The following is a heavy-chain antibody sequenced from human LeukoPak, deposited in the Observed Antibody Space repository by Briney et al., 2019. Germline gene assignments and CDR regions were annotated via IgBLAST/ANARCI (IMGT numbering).Heavy chain of an antibody. D-gene: IGHD3-22*01. J-gene: IGHJ4*02. V-gene: IGHV1-8*01. CDR3: AAKAYYYDSSGYYEAFDY. CDR1: GYTFTNYD. Sequence: VASVKVSCKASGYTFTNYDINWVRQATGQGLEWMGWMNPNSGNTGYAQKFQGRVTMTRNTSISTAYMELSSLRSEDTAVYYCAAKAYYYDSSGYYEAFDYWGQGTLVTVSS. CDR2: MNPNSGNT.